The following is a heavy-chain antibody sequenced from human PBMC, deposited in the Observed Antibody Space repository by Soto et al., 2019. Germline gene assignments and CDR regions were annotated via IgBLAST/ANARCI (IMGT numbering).Heavy chain of an antibody. CDR1: GGSISSSSYY. V-gene: IGHV4-39*01. CDR3: ARHSGHIFFDY. Sequence: SETLALTCTVSGGSISSSSYYWGWIRQPPGKGLEWIGSIYYSGSTYYNPSLKSRVTISVDTSKNQFSLKLSSVTAADTAVYYCARHSGHIFFDYWGQGTLVTVSS. J-gene: IGHJ4*02. CDR2: IYYSGST. D-gene: IGHD5-12*01.